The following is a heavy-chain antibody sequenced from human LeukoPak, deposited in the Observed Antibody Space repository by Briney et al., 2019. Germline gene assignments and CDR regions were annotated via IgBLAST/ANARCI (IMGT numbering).Heavy chain of an antibody. CDR1: GGSISSDY. D-gene: IGHD3-9*01. J-gene: IGHJ5*02. Sequence: PSETLSLTCTVSGGSISSDYWSWIRQPPGKGLEWIGHMYYSGSTNYNPSLKSRVTISVDTSKNQFSLNLSSVTAADTAVYYCARRSTGYTNWFDPWGQGTLVAVSS. CDR3: ARRSTGYTNWFDP. CDR2: MYYSGST. V-gene: IGHV4-59*08.